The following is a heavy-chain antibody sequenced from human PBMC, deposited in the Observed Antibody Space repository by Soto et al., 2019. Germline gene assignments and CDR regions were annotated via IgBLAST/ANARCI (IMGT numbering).Heavy chain of an antibody. CDR1: GFSFNSYG. V-gene: IGHV3-30*03. D-gene: IGHD3-22*01. Sequence: QVPLVESGGGVIQPGRSLRLSCAASGFSFNSYGMQWVRQAPGKGLEWVALISSDGSNKYYADSLKGRFTISRDNSKSTLYLQMNSLRPEDTAVYYCVAGHYFGDYWGQGTLVTVSS. J-gene: IGHJ4*02. CDR3: VAGHYFGDY. CDR2: ISSDGSNK.